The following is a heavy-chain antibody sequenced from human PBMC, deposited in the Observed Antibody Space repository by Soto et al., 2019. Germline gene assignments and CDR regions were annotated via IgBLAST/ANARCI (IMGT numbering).Heavy chain of an antibody. CDR1: GFTFSSYG. D-gene: IGHD2-15*01. J-gene: IGHJ6*02. Sequence: PGGSLRLSCAASGFTFSSYGMHWVRQAPGKGLEWVAVISYDGSNKYYADSVKGRFTISRDNSKNTLYLQMNSLRAEDTAVYYCAKEMRDIVVVVAATPVYSGMDVWGQGTTVNVSS. V-gene: IGHV3-30*18. CDR2: ISYDGSNK. CDR3: AKEMRDIVVVVAATPVYSGMDV.